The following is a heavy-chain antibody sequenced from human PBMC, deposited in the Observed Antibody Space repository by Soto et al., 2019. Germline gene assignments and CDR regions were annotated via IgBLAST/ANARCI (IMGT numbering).Heavy chain of an antibody. V-gene: IGHV4-30-4*01. Sequence: QVQLQESGPGLVKPSQTLSLTCTVSGGSISSGDYYWSWIRQPPGKGLEWIGYIYHSGSTYYNPSPXSXXTIAVNTSTNQFSLKLSSVTAADTAVYYCASARPDGARLDPWGQGTLVTVSS. CDR2: IYHSGST. CDR1: GGSISSGDYY. J-gene: IGHJ5*02. D-gene: IGHD6-6*01. CDR3: ASARPDGARLDP.